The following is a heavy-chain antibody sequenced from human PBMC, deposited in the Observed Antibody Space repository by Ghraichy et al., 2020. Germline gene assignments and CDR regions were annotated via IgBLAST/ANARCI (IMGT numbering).Heavy chain of an antibody. CDR1: GGSISSSSYY. CDR3: ARPSSQGYSCWYFDL. D-gene: IGHD5-18*01. V-gene: IGHV4-39*01. Sequence: SETLSLTCTVSGGSISSSSYYWGWIRQPPGKGLEWIGSIYYSGYTYYSPSLKSRVTISVDTSKNQFSLKLSSVTAADTAVYYCARPSSQGYSCWYFDLWGRGTLVTVSS. J-gene: IGHJ2*01. CDR2: IYYSGYT.